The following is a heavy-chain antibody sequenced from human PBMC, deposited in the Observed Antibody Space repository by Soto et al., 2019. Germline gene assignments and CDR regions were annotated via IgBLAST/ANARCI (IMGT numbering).Heavy chain of an antibody. CDR2: ISGSGGST. CDR1: GLTFRSYV. Sequence: SLRLSCAASGLTFRSYVISWVRQAPGKGLEWISAISGSGGSTTYADSVKGRFTVSRDNSRNTLYLQMNSLRADDTAVYYCAKEGYPPFFEYWGQGTLVTVSS. V-gene: IGHV3-23*01. CDR3: AKEGYPPFFEY. D-gene: IGHD5-18*01. J-gene: IGHJ4*02.